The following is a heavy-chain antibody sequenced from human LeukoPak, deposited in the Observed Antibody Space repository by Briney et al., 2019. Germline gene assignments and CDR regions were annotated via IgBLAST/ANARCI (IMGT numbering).Heavy chain of an antibody. CDR1: GYTFTGYY. CDR3: ARAGGYCSGGSCYHFDY. D-gene: IGHD2-15*01. V-gene: IGHV1-2*02. Sequence: ASVKVSCKASGYTFTGYYMHWVRQAPGQGLEWMGWINPNSGGTNYAQKFQGRVTMTRDTSISTAYMELSRLRSDDTAVYYCARAGGYCSGGSCYHFDYWGQGTLVTVSS. J-gene: IGHJ4*02. CDR2: INPNSGGT.